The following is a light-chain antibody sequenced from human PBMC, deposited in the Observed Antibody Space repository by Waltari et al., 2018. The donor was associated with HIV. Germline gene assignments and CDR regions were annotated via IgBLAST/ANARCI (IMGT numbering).Light chain of an antibody. V-gene: IGLV2-11*01. CDR3: CSYAGNYPVL. CDR1: SSDVGGYNY. J-gene: IGLJ3*02. Sequence: QSALTPPRSVSGSPGQSVTISCTGTSSDVGGYNYVSWYQQNPGKAPKFIIYDVTKRPSGVPDRFSGSKSGNTASLTISGLQAEDEADYYCCSYAGNYPVLFGGGTKLTVL. CDR2: DVT.